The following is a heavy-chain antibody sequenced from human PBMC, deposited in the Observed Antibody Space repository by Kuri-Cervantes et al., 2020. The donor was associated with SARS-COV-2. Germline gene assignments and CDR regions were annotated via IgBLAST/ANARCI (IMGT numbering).Heavy chain of an antibody. D-gene: IGHD6-6*01. J-gene: IGHJ5*02. Sequence: GASMKISCAASGFTFSDYYMSWIRQAPGKGLEWVSYISSSGSTIYYADSVKGRFTISRDNAKNSLYLQMNSLRAEDTAVYYCARVGYSSSGWFDPWGQGTLVTVSS. CDR2: ISSSGSTI. CDR3: ARVGYSSSGWFDP. V-gene: IGHV3-11*01. CDR1: GFTFSDYY.